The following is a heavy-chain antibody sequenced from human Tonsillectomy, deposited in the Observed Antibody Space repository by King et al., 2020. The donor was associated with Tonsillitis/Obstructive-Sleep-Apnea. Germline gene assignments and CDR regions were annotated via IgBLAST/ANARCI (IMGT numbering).Heavy chain of an antibody. CDR1: GFTFSSYD. CDR2: IGTAGDL. CDR3: ARGSSELLDAFDI. D-gene: IGHD1-26*01. J-gene: IGHJ3*02. Sequence: EMQLVQSGGGLVQPGGSLRLSCAASGFTFSSYDMHWVRLATGKGLEWVSAIGTAGDLYYPGSVKGRFTSSRENAKNSLYLQMNSLRAGDTAVYYCARGSSELLDAFDIWGQGTMVTVSS. V-gene: IGHV3-13*04.